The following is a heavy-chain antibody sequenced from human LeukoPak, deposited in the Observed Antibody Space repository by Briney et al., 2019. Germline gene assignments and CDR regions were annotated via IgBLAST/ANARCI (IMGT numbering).Heavy chain of an antibody. Sequence: ASVKVSCKASGYTFTSYYMHWVRQAPGQGLEWMGIINPSGGSTSYAQKFQGRVTMTRDTSTSTVYMELSSLRAEDTAVYYCARDGLGPRGYYYYMDVWGKGTTVTVSS. CDR2: INPSGGST. V-gene: IGHV1-46*01. D-gene: IGHD6-19*01. J-gene: IGHJ6*03. CDR3: ARDGLGPRGYYYYMDV. CDR1: GYTFTSYY.